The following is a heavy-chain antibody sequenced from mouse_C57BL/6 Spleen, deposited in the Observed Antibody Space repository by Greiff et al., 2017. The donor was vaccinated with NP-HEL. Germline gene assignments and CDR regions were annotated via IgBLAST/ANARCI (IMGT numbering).Heavy chain of an antibody. D-gene: IGHD2-5*01. CDR3: ARTPYYSNYEYYAMDY. Sequence: EVQLQQSGPVLVKPGASVKMSCKASGYTFTDYYMNWVKQSHGKSLEWIGVINPYNGRTSYNQKFKGKATLTVDKSSSTAYMELNSLTSEDSAVYYCARTPYYSNYEYYAMDYWGQGTSVTVSS. J-gene: IGHJ4*01. V-gene: IGHV1-19*01. CDR1: GYTFTDYY. CDR2: INPYNGRT.